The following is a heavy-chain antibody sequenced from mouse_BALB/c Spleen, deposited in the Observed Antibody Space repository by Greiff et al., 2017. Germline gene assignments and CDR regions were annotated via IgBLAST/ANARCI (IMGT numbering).Heavy chain of an antibody. CDR3: ARRYYDYDWYFDV. D-gene: IGHD2-4*01. Sequence: VKLMESGAELVRPGSSVKISCKASGYAFSSYWMNWVKQRPGQGLEWIGQIYPGDGDTNYNGKFKGKATLTADKSSSTAYMQLSSLTSEDSAVYFCARRYYDYDWYFDVWGAGTTVTVSS. CDR2: IYPGDGDT. J-gene: IGHJ1*01. CDR1: GYAFSSYW. V-gene: IGHV1-80*01.